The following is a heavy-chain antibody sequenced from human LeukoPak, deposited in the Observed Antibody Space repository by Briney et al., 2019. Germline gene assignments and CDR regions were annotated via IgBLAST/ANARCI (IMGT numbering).Heavy chain of an antibody. V-gene: IGHV1-69*13. CDR3: ASKVHDNPEWELLTDHFDY. Sequence: SVKVSCKASGGTFSSYAISWVRQAPGQGLEWMGGIIPIFGTANYAQKFQGRVTITADESTSTAYMELSSLRSEDTAVYYCASKVHDNPEWELLTDHFDYWGQGTLVTVSS. CDR2: IIPIFGTA. D-gene: IGHD1-26*01. CDR1: GGTFSSYA. J-gene: IGHJ4*02.